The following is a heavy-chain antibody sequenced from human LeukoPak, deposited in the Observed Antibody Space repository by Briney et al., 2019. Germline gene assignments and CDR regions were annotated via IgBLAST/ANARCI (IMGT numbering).Heavy chain of an antibody. CDR1: GGSFSGYY. CDR3: ARGGVGYYYDSSGYRAGYFQH. J-gene: IGHJ1*01. V-gene: IGHV4-34*01. CDR2: INHSGST. Sequence: SETLSLTCAVYGGSFSGYYWSWIRRPPGKGLEWIGEINHSGSTNYNPSLKSRVTISVDTSKNQFSLKLSSVTAADTAVYYCARGGVGYYYDSSGYRAGYFQHWGQGTLVTVSS. D-gene: IGHD3-22*01.